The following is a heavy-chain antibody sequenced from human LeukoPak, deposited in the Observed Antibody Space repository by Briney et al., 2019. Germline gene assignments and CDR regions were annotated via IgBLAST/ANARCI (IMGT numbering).Heavy chain of an antibody. Sequence: GGSLRLSCAASGFTFSNYWMNWVRQAPGKGMEWVAIIEKDGSEILYVDSVKGRFTISRDNSKNTLYLQMNSLRAEDTAVYYCARDASSGYYDSSGPLDYWGQGTLVTVSS. CDR2: IEKDGSEI. J-gene: IGHJ4*02. V-gene: IGHV3-7*01. CDR3: ARDASSGYYDSSGPLDY. D-gene: IGHD3-22*01. CDR1: GFTFSNYW.